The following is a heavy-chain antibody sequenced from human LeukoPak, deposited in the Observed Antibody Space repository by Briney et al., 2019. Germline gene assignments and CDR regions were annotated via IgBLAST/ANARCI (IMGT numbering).Heavy chain of an antibody. J-gene: IGHJ3*02. D-gene: IGHD3-22*01. CDR1: GGSISSSSYY. CDR2: IYYSGST. Sequence: SETLSLTCTVSGGSISSSSYYWGWIRQPPGKGLEWIGSIYYSGSTYYNPSLKSRVTISVDTSKTQFSLKLSSVTAADTAVYYCARHPPLGYYDSSGYLRKRTVQDEPDAFDIWGQGTMVTVSS. V-gene: IGHV4-39*01. CDR3: ARHPPLGYYDSSGYLRKRTVQDEPDAFDI.